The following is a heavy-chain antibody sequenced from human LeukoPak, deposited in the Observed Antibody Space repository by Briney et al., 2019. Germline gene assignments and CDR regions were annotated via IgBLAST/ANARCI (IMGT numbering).Heavy chain of an antibody. Sequence: ASVKVSCKASGYTFTGYYMHWVRQAPGQGLEWMGWISAYNGNTNYAQKFQGRVTMTTDTSTSTAYMELRNLRSDDTAVYYCARDFWSRTTNDFWGQGTLVTVSS. V-gene: IGHV1-18*04. D-gene: IGHD3-3*01. CDR1: GYTFTGYY. J-gene: IGHJ4*02. CDR3: ARDFWSRTTNDF. CDR2: ISAYNGNT.